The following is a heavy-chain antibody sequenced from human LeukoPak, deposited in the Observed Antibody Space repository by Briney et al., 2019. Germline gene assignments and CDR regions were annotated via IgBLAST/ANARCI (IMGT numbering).Heavy chain of an antibody. V-gene: IGHV3-9*03. CDR1: GFTFDDYA. J-gene: IGHJ4*02. D-gene: IGHD5-24*01. CDR3: ARVEYYFDY. Sequence: GGSLRLSCAASGFTFDDYAMHWVRQAPGKGLEWVSGISWNSGSIGYADSVKGRFTISRDNAKNSLYLQMNSLRAEDMALYYCARVEYYFDYWGQGTLVTVSS. CDR2: ISWNSGSI.